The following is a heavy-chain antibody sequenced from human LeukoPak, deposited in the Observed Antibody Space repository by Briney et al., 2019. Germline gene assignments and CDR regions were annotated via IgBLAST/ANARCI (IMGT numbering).Heavy chain of an antibody. CDR1: GFTFRSYS. V-gene: IGHV3-7*01. CDR2: IKRDGGET. D-gene: IGHD3-3*01. CDR3: ARERITIFQMVRDAFDI. Sequence: PGGSLRLSCAASGFTFRSYSMNWVRQAPGKGLEWVANIKRDGGETYYVDSVKGRFTVSRGNAKNSLYLQMNSLRAEDSAVYYCARERITIFQMVRDAFDIWGQGTMVTVSS. J-gene: IGHJ3*02.